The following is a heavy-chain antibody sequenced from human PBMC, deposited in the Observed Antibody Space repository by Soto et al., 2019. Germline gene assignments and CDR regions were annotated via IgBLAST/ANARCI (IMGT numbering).Heavy chain of an antibody. CDR2: INHSGST. CDR3: ARGHGIVAEIIYYYYYMDV. J-gene: IGHJ6*03. V-gene: IGHV4-34*01. Sequence: PSETLSLTCAVYGGSFSGYCWSWIRQPPGKGLEWIGEINHSGSTNYNPSLKSRVTISVDTSKNQFSLKLSSVTAADTAVYYCARGHGIVAEIIYYYYYMDVWGKGTTVTVSS. CDR1: GGSFSGYC. D-gene: IGHD5-12*01.